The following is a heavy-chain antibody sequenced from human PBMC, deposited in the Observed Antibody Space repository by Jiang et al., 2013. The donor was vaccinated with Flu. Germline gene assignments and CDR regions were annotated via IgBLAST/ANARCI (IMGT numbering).Heavy chain of an antibody. D-gene: IGHD5-12*01. CDR2: IIPFFGTP. Sequence: GAEVKKPGSSVRVSCKSSGGSFRDYSMNWLRQAPGQGLEWMGGIIPFFGTPYYSQKFQGSLTITVDDSTTTAYMDLSSLTSEDTAIYFRARGYISNRRDNWFDPWGQGTLVTVSS. CDR3: ARGYISNRRDNWFDP. J-gene: IGHJ5*02. CDR1: GGSFRDYS. V-gene: IGHV1-69*19.